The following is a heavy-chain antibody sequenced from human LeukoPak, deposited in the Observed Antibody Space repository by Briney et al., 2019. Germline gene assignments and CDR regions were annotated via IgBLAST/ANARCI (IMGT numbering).Heavy chain of an antibody. CDR3: ARVSGRNPYYYYYMDV. V-gene: IGHV4-4*07. Sequence: SETLSLTCDVSGTSISINYWSWIRQPAGKGLEWIGRFDTDGTTNSNPSLKSRVTLSMDMSRNQFSLRLTSVTAADTAVYYCARVSGRNPYYYYYMDVWGKGTTVTVSS. J-gene: IGHJ6*03. D-gene: IGHD2/OR15-2a*01. CDR2: FDTDGTT. CDR1: GTSISINY.